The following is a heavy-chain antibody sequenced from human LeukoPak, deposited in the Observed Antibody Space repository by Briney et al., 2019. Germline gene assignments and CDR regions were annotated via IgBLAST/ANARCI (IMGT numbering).Heavy chain of an antibody. Sequence: GESLNISCKGSGYSFTTYWIGWVRQMPGKGLEWMGIIHPGDSDTRYSPSFQGQVTISADRSISTAYLQWSSLKASDTAMYYCARQAVRATGTAEYFDLWGRGTLVTVSS. CDR1: GYSFTTYW. CDR3: ARQAVRATGTAEYFDL. J-gene: IGHJ2*01. CDR2: IHPGDSDT. D-gene: IGHD1-26*01. V-gene: IGHV5-51*01.